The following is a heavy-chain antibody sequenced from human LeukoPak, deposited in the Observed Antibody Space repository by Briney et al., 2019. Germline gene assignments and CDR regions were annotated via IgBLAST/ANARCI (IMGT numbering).Heavy chain of an antibody. D-gene: IGHD2-2*01. CDR3: ARRGVVPAASFDY. CDR1: GFTFDDYA. J-gene: IGHJ4*02. Sequence: GRSLRLSCAASGFTFDDYAMHWVRQAPGKGLEWVSGISWNSGSIGYADSVKGRFTISRDNAKNSLYLQMNSLRAEDTAVYYCARRGVVPAASFDYWGQGTLVTVSS. V-gene: IGHV3-9*01. CDR2: ISWNSGSI.